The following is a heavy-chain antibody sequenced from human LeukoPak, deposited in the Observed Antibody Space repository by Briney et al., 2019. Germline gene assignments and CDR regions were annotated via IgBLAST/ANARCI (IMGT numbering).Heavy chain of an antibody. CDR1: GFTFSSYW. CDR2: IKQDGSEK. CDR3: ARIMVRGGYYFDY. J-gene: IGHJ4*02. D-gene: IGHD3-10*01. V-gene: IGHV3-7*04. Sequence: GGSLRLSCAASGFTFSSYWMSWVRQAPGKGLEWVANIKQDGSEKYYVDSVKGRFTISRDNAKNSLYLQMNSLRAEDAAVYYCARIMVRGGYYFDYWGQGTLVTVSS.